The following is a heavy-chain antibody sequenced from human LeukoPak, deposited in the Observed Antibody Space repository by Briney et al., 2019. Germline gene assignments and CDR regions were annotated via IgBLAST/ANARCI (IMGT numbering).Heavy chain of an antibody. CDR1: GFTFSSHS. Sequence: GGSLRLFCAASGFTFSSHSMHWVRQAPGKGLVWVSRINRDGKITRYADSVEGRFTISRDNAKNSLYLQMSSLRAEDTAVYCCARETGTIGYYMDVWGKGTTVTVSS. CDR3: ARETGTIGYYMDV. J-gene: IGHJ6*03. V-gene: IGHV3-74*01. CDR2: INRDGKIT. D-gene: IGHD2-8*01.